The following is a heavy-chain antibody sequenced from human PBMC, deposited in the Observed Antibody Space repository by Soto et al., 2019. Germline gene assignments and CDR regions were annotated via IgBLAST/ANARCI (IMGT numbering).Heavy chain of an antibody. V-gene: IGHV4-39*01. CDR1: GGSISSSSYY. CDR3: ARLGWTYYYDSSGYPRPNYFDY. D-gene: IGHD3-22*01. Sequence: SETLSLTCTVSGGSISSSSYYWGWIRQPPGKGLEWIGSIYYSGSTYYNPSLKSRVTISVDTSKNQFSLKLSSVTAADTAVYYCARLGWTYYYDSSGYPRPNYFDYRGQGTLVTVSS. J-gene: IGHJ4*02. CDR2: IYYSGST.